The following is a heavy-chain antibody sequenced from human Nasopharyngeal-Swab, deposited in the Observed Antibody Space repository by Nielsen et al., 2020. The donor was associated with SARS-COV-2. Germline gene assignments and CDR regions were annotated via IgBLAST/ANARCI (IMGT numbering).Heavy chain of an antibody. CDR3: ARLGGSSWHFDY. D-gene: IGHD6-13*01. V-gene: IGHV3-7*04. CDR2: IKQDGSEK. CDR1: GFTFTSYW. J-gene: IGHJ4*02. Sequence: GGSLRLSCAASGFTFTSYWMSWVRQAPGNGLEWVANIKQDGSEKYYVDSVKGRFTISRDNAKNSLYLQMNSLRAEDTAVYYCARLGGSSWHFDYWGQGILVTVSS.